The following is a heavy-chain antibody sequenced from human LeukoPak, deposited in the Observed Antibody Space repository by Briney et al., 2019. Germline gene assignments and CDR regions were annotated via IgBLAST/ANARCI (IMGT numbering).Heavy chain of an antibody. CDR1: GFTFSRHG. V-gene: IGHV3-21*01. CDR3: ARDRAVGATRPRAQNR. J-gene: IGHJ4*02. Sequence: SGGSLRLSCAASGFTFSRHGMHWVRQAPGKGLEWVSSISGTSTYIYYADSVKGRFTISRDNAKNSLYLQMNSLRAEDTAVYYCARDRAVGATRPRAQNRWGQGTLVTVSS. D-gene: IGHD1-26*01. CDR2: ISGTSTYI.